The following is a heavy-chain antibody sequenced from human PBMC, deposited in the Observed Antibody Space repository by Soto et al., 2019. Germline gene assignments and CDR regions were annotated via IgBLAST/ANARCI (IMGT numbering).Heavy chain of an antibody. CDR2: ISWNSGRI. CDR3: AKDSVALLWFGASDY. J-gene: IGHJ4*02. Sequence: EVQLVESGGGLVQPGRSLRLSCAASGFTFDDYAMHWVRQAPGKGLEWVSGISWNSGRIGYADSVKGRFTISRDNAKNPLYLQMNSLRAEDTALYYCAKDSVALLWFGASDYWGQGTLVTVSS. CDR1: GFTFDDYA. V-gene: IGHV3-9*01. D-gene: IGHD3-10*01.